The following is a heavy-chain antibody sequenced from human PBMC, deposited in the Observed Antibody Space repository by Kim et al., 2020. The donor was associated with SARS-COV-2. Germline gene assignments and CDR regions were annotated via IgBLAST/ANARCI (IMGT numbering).Heavy chain of an antibody. V-gene: IGHV3-11*06. D-gene: IGHD3-10*01. CDR3: ARGPRFGELLPFDY. J-gene: IGHJ4*02. Sequence: AYAVKGRFTISRDDAKNSLYLLMNSQSAEDTAVYDCARGPRFGELLPFDYWGQGTLVTVSS.